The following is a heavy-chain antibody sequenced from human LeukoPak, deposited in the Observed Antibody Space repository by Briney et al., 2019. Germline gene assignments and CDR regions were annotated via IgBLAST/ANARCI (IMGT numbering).Heavy chain of an antibody. CDR1: GFSFSKFS. D-gene: IGHD4-17*01. Sequence: PGGSLRLSCAASGFSFSKFSMNWVRQAPGKGLEWISYITSSSDPPSYADSVKGRFTISRDNAKNSLYLQTDSLRAEDTAVYYCARVIGSYGDSAYWGQGTLVTVSS. CDR2: ITSSSDPP. J-gene: IGHJ4*02. V-gene: IGHV3-48*04. CDR3: ARVIGSYGDSAY.